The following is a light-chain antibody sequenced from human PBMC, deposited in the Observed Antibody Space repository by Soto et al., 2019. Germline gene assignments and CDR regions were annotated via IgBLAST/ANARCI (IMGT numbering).Light chain of an antibody. Sequence: QSVLTQPASVSGSPGQSITISCTGTSSDVGGYNYVSWYQQHPGKAPKLMIYDVSNRPSGVSNRFSGSKSGNTASLTISGLQAEDEGDYYCSSYTSSFYVFGTGTKLTVL. CDR2: DVS. CDR3: SSYTSSFYV. J-gene: IGLJ1*01. V-gene: IGLV2-14*01. CDR1: SSDVGGYNY.